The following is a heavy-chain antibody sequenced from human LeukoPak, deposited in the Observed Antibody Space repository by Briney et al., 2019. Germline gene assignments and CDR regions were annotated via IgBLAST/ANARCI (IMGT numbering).Heavy chain of an antibody. D-gene: IGHD2-15*01. CDR1: GVDIYSSTYY. Sequence: SETLSLTCTVSGVDIYSSTYYWAWIRQPPGKGLEFIGSIYYNEDTYSNPSLKSRLTISVDTSTNQFSLRLNPVTAADTAVYFCARQLAAGNDAFDIWGQGTMVTVSS. J-gene: IGHJ3*02. CDR2: IYYNEDT. V-gene: IGHV4-39*01. CDR3: ARQLAAGNDAFDI.